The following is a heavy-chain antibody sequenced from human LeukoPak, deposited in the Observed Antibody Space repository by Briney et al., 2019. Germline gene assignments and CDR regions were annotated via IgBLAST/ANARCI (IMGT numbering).Heavy chain of an antibody. V-gene: IGHV4-59*08. CDR1: GGSIGTYY. J-gene: IGHJ6*03. D-gene: IGHD3-16*02. CDR2: IYVTGN. CDR3: ARHIGGGIEDMDV. Sequence: PSETLSLTCTVSGGSIGTYYWSWVRQSPGKGLEWIGYIYVTGNRYNPYLQSRVTISVDTSRNQFFLKMSYVTAADTAVYYCARHIGGGIEDMDVWGKGTKVTVSS.